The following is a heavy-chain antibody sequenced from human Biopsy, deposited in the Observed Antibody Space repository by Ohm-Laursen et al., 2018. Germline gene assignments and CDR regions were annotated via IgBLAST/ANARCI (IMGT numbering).Heavy chain of an antibody. CDR1: GVTFDTYA. CDR3: VGGQRGPPIGVTVPGDAFDL. V-gene: IGHV1-69*13. Sequence: SVKASCKASGVTFDTYAFGWARQAPGQGLEWMGGRIPYFNTIYYARNFQDRAVITADRSARTTDMQLSGLRPDDTAVYYCVGGQRGPPIGVTVPGDAFDLWGPGTMVTVSP. J-gene: IGHJ3*01. CDR2: RIPYFNTI. D-gene: IGHD2/OR15-2a*01.